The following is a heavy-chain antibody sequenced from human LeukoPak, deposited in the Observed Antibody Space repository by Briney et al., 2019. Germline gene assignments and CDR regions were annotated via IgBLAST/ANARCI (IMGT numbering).Heavy chain of an antibody. CDR3: ARDDFWSGYRAFDI. V-gene: IGHV4-4*07. D-gene: IGHD3-3*01. J-gene: IGHJ3*02. CDR2: IYTSGST. Sequence: PSETLSLTCTVSGGSISSYYWSWIRQPPGKGLEWIGRIYTSGSTNYNPSLKSRVTMSVDTSKNQFSLKLSSVTAADTAVYYCARDDFWSGYRAFDIWGQGTMVTVSS. CDR1: GGSISSYY.